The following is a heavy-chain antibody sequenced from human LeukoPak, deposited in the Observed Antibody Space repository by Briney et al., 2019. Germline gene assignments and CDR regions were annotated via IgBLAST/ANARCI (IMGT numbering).Heavy chain of an antibody. V-gene: IGHV3-30*14. CDR1: EFTFSRYA. CDR3: ARGIEVGSGYMDV. CDR2: ISHDGSNK. J-gene: IGHJ6*03. Sequence: GGSLRLSCAASEFTFSRYAMHWVRQAPGKGLEWVAVISHDGSNKYYADSVKGRFTISRDNSKNTLYLQMNSLRAEDTAVCYCARGIEVGSGYMDVWGKGTTVTISS. D-gene: IGHD3-22*01.